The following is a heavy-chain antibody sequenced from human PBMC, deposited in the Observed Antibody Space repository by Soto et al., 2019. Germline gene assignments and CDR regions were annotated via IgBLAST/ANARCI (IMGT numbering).Heavy chain of an antibody. D-gene: IGHD4-17*01. CDR3: ARMDYGVYARFDF. J-gene: IGHJ4*02. Sequence: QVQLVQSGAEVKKPGASVKVSCKASGYTFTSHDINWVRQATGQGLEWMGWMNPTSGNTGYAQKLQGRVTMTGHTSISTAYMALRSLRSEVTAVYYCARMDYGVYARFDFWGQGTLVTVSS. CDR1: GYTFTSHD. V-gene: IGHV1-8*01. CDR2: MNPTSGNT.